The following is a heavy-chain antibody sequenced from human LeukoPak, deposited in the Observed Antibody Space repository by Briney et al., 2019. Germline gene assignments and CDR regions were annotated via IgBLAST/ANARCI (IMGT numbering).Heavy chain of an antibody. CDR2: IYYSGST. V-gene: IGHV4-39*01. D-gene: IGHD3-10*01. CDR1: GGSISSSSYY. J-gene: IGHJ4*02. Sequence: PSETLSLTCTVSGGSISSSSYYWGWLRQPPGKGLEWIGSIYYSGSTYYNPSLKSRVTISVDTSKNQFSLKLSSVTAADTAVYYCARSYGSGSYHDYWGEGTLVTVS. CDR3: ARSYGSGSYHDY.